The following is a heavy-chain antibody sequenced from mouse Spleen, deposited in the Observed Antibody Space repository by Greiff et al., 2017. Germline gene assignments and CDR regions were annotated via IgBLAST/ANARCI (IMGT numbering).Heavy chain of an antibody. CDR3: ARNYYGSSSYWYFDV. J-gene: IGHJ1*03. CDR2: ISSGSSTI. CDR1: GFTFSDYG. V-gene: IGHV5-17*01. D-gene: IGHD1-1*01. Sequence: EVQGVESGGGLVKPGGSLKLSCAASGFTFSDYGMHWVRQAPEKGLEWVAYISSGSSTIYYADTVKGRFTISRDNAKNTLFLQMTSLRSEDTAMYYCARNYYGSSSYWYFDVWGTGTTVTVSS.